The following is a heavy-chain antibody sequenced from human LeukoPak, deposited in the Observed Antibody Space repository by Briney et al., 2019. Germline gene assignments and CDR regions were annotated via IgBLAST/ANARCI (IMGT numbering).Heavy chain of an antibody. CDR2: INPNSGGT. D-gene: IGHD3-22*01. Sequence: ASVKVSCKPSGYTYTGYYMHRVRQAPGQGLEWMGWINPNSGGTNYAQKFQARVTMSRDTPISTVYMKLQRVRSDDTAVYCCARDFDSSGYYYYGMHVWGQGPTVSV. CDR3: ARDFDSSGYYYYGMHV. J-gene: IGHJ6*02. CDR1: GYTYTGYY. V-gene: IGHV1-2*02.